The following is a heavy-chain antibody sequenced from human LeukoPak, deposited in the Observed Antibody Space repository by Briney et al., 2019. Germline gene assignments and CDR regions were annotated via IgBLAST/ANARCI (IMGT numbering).Heavy chain of an antibody. Sequence: GGSLRLSCAASGFTFSSYWMHWVRQAPGKGLVWVSRINSDGSSTSYADSVKGRFTISRDNAKNTLYLQMNSLRAEDTAVYYCAKHGGSGSYYNVDYWGQGTLVTVSS. V-gene: IGHV3-74*01. J-gene: IGHJ4*02. CDR3: AKHGGSGSYYNVDY. CDR2: INSDGSST. CDR1: GFTFSSYW. D-gene: IGHD3-10*01.